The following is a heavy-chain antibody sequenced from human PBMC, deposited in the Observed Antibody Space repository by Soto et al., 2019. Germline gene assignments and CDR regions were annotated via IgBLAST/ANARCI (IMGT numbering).Heavy chain of an antibody. J-gene: IGHJ4*02. V-gene: IGHV1-69*01. CDR2: MIPIFGTA. CDR3: ARDGGRHSGGIDY. CDR1: GGTFSCYS. Sequence: QVQLVQSGAEVKKPGSSVKVSCKASGGTFSCYSINWVRQAPGQGLEWMGEMIPIFGTANYAQKFQGRVTITADESTSTAYMKLSSLRSEDTAVYYCARDGGRHSGGIDYWGQGTLVNVSS. D-gene: IGHD1-26*01.